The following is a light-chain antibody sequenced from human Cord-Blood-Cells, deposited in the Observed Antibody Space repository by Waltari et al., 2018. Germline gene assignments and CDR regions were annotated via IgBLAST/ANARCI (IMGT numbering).Light chain of an antibody. CDR2: DVS. J-gene: IGLJ3*02. Sequence: QSALTQPASVSGSPGQSITISCTGTSSDVGGSNYVSWYQQHPGKAPKLMIYDVSNRPSGVSKRFSGSKSGNTASLTISGLQAEDGADYYCSSYTSSSTLVFGGGTKLTVL. CDR1: SSDVGGSNY. V-gene: IGLV2-14*03. CDR3: SSYTSSSTLV.